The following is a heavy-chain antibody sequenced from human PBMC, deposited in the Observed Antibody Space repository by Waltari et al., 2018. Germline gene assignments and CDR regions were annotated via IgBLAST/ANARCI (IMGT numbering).Heavy chain of an antibody. CDR1: GFTFSRFW. CDR2: IYQYGTVT. Sequence: EVQLVESGGGLVQPGGSLRLSCAASGFTFSRFWMSWVRQAPGKGLEWVANIYQYGTVTNYVDSVKCRFTTSRDNARNSLYLQRNSLRVDDTAVYYCVRDDDGGMGAVWGQGTTVTVSS. J-gene: IGHJ6*02. D-gene: IGHD3-16*01. V-gene: IGHV3-7*01. CDR3: VRDDDGGMGAV.